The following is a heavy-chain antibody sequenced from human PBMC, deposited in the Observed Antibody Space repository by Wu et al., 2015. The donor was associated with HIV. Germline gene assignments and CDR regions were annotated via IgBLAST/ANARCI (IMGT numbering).Heavy chain of an antibody. CDR1: GGTFSTYA. D-gene: IGHD6-19*01. J-gene: IGHJ4*02. CDR2: IIPIYGTA. CDR3: ARGIAVAGLGRYYFDY. Sequence: QVQLVQSGAEVKKPGSSVKVSCKASGGTFSTYAISWVRQAPGQGLEWMGGIIPIYGTANYAQKFQGRVTITADRTTSTAYMEMRSLRSEDTATYYCARGIAVAGLGRYYFDYWGQGTLVTVSS. V-gene: IGHV1-69*14.